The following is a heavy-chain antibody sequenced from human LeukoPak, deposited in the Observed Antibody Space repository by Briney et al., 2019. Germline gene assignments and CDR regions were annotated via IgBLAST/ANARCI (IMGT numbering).Heavy chain of an antibody. Sequence: ASETLSLTCAVYGGSFSGYYWSWIRQPPGKGLEWIGEINHSGSTYYNPSLKSRVTISVDTSKNQFSLKLSSVTAADTAVYYCARNLWLAAADYFDYWGQGTLVTVSS. CDR3: ARNLWLAAADYFDY. D-gene: IGHD6-13*01. CDR1: GGSFSGYY. J-gene: IGHJ4*02. V-gene: IGHV4-34*01. CDR2: INHSGST.